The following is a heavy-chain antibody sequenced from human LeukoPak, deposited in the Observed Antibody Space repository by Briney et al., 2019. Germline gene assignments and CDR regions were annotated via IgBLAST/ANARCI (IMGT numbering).Heavy chain of an antibody. J-gene: IGHJ6*03. CDR3: ARGGYDFWYYYYYMDV. D-gene: IGHD5-12*01. V-gene: IGHV4-34*01. Sequence: SETLSLTCAVYGGSFSGYYWSWIRQPPGKGLEWIGEINHSGSTNYNPSLKSRVTISVDTSKNQFSLKLSSMTAADTAVYYCARGGYDFWYYYYYMDVWGKGTTVTVSS. CDR2: INHSGST. CDR1: GGSFSGYY.